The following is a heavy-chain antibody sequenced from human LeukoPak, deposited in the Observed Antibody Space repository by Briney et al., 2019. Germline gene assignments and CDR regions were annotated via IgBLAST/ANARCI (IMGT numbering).Heavy chain of an antibody. V-gene: IGHV1-2*02. Sequence: ASVKVSCKASGYTFTDYYIHWVRQAPGQGLEWMGWVNPSNGDTNYPQKFQGRVTMTRDTSISTPYMELSRLKSDDTAVFYCARCRDGYDYGYWGQGTLVTVSS. CDR3: ARCRDGYDYGY. J-gene: IGHJ4*02. D-gene: IGHD5-24*01. CDR1: GYTFTDYY. CDR2: VNPSNGDT.